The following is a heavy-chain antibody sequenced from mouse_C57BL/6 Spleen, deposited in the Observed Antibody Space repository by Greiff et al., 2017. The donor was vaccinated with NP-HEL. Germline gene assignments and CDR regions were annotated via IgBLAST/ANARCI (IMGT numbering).Heavy chain of an antibody. V-gene: IGHV5-16*01. CDR2: INYDGSST. Sequence: VESEGGLVQPGSSMKLSCTASGFTFSDYYMAWVRQVPEKGLEWVANINYDGSSTYYLDSLKSRFIISRDNAKNILYLQMSSLKSEDTATYYCARAYWYFDVWGTGTTVTVSS. CDR1: GFTFSDYY. J-gene: IGHJ1*03. CDR3: ARAYWYFDV.